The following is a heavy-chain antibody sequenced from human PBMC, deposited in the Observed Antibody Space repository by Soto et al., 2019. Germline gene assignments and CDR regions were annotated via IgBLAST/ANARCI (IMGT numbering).Heavy chain of an antibody. CDR2: IIPIFGTA. Sequence: ASVKVSCKASGGTFSSYAISWVRQAPGQGLEWMGGIIPIFGTANYAQKFQGRVTITADESTSTAYMELSSLRSEDTAVYYCASNCSSTSCYPDNWFDPWGQGTLVTVSS. D-gene: IGHD2-2*01. J-gene: IGHJ5*02. CDR3: ASNCSSTSCYPDNWFDP. CDR1: GGTFSSYA. V-gene: IGHV1-69*13.